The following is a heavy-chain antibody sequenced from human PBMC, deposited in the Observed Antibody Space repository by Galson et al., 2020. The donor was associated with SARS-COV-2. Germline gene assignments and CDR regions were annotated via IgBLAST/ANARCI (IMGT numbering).Heavy chain of an antibody. CDR1: GFTFSSYS. CDR2: ISSSSSTI. V-gene: IGHV3-48*01. D-gene: IGHD3-3*01. Sequence: GGSLRLSCAASGFTFSSYSMNWVRQAPGKGLEWVSYISSSSSTIYYADSVKGRFTISRDNAKNSLYLQMNSLRAEDTAVYYCARDLVLRFLEWLSPLGGQGTLVTVSS. J-gene: IGHJ4*02. CDR3: ARDLVLRFLEWLSPL.